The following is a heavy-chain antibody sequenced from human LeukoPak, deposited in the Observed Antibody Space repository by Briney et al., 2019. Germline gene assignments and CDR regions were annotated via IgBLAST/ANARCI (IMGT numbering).Heavy chain of an antibody. D-gene: IGHD1-26*01. CDR1: GFAFSSYW. CDR2: IKQDGGEK. V-gene: IGHV3-7*01. Sequence: GGSLRLSCVASGFAFSSYWMSWVRQAPGKGLEWVANIKQDGGEKYYVDSVKGRFTISRDNAKNSLFLQMNSLRVENTAVYYCARLGGSYYTYWGQGTLVTVSS. J-gene: IGHJ4*02. CDR3: ARLGGSYYTY.